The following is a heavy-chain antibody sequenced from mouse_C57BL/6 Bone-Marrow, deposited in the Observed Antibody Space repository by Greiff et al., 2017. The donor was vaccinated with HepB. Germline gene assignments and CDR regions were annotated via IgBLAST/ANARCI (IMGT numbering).Heavy chain of an antibody. CDR3: ASGVTTVWYFDV. V-gene: IGHV1-81*01. Sequence: VQLQQSGAELARPGASVKLSCKASGYTFTSYGISWVKQRTGQGLEWIGEIYPRSGNTCYNEKFKGKATLTADKASSTAYMELRSLTSEDSAVYFCASGVTTVWYFDVWGTGTTVTVSS. CDR1: GYTFTSYG. J-gene: IGHJ1*03. D-gene: IGHD1-1*01. CDR2: IYPRSGNT.